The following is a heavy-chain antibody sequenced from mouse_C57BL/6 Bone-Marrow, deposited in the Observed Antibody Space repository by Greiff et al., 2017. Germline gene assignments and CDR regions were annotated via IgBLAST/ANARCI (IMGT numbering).Heavy chain of an antibody. Sequence: QVQLQQPGAELVKPGASVKMSCKASGYTFTSYWITWVKQRPGQGLEWIGDIYPGSGSTNYNEQFKSKATLTVDTSSSTAYMQLSSLTSEDSAVYYCARSGIYYGNFDWYFDVWGTGTTVTVAS. V-gene: IGHV1-55*01. CDR1: GYTFTSYW. CDR3: ARSGIYYGNFDWYFDV. J-gene: IGHJ1*03. D-gene: IGHD2-1*01. CDR2: IYPGSGST.